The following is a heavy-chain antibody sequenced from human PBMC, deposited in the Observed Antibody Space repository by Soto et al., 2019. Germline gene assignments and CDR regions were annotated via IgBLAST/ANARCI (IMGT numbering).Heavy chain of an antibody. V-gene: IGHV4-31*03. CDR2: IYYSGST. CDR1: GGSISSGGYY. CDR3: ARGTDYYGSGNEGMDV. J-gene: IGHJ6*02. Sequence: LSLTCTVSGGSISSGGYYWSWIRQHPGKGLEWIGYIYYSGSTYYNPSLKSRVTISVDTSKNQFSLKLSSVTAADTAVYYCARGTDYYGSGNEGMDVWGQGTTVTVSS. D-gene: IGHD3-10*01.